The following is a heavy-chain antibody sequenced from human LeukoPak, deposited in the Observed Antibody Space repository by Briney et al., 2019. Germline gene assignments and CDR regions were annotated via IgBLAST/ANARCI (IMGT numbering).Heavy chain of an antibody. D-gene: IGHD3-10*01. Sequence: WGSPRLSRAASGFSLCSYGMSWVRQAPGKGVEWVSAISGSGGSTYYADSVKGRFTISRDNSKNTLYLQMNSLRAEDTAVYYCAKDRTMVRGVIVYWGQGTLVTVSS. CDR1: GFSLCSYG. CDR3: AKDRTMVRGVIVY. CDR2: ISGSGGST. V-gene: IGHV3-23*01. J-gene: IGHJ4*02.